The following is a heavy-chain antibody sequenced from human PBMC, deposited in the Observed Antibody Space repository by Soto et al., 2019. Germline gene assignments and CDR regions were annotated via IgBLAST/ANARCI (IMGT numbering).Heavy chain of an antibody. V-gene: IGHV4-31*03. CDR2: IYYSGST. CDR1: GGSISSGGYY. CDR3: ARGHYDSSGYYYMFDY. Sequence: PSETLSLTCTVSGGSISSGGYYWSWIRQHPGKGLEWIGYIYYSGSTYYNPSLKSRVTISVDTSKNQFSLKLSSVTAADTAVYYCARGHYDSSGYYYMFDYWGQGTLVTVSS. D-gene: IGHD3-22*01. J-gene: IGHJ4*02.